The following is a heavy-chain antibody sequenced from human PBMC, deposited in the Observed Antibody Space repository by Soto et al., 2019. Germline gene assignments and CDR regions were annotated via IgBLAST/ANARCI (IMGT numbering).Heavy chain of an antibody. Sequence: DVQLVESWGDLVQPGGSLRLSCAASGFSFSSYWMTWVRQAPGKGLEWVANIKQDGREKYYVASVKGRFTISRDNGKNLLFLQMDSLTPDDTAVYYCAGDGVRNGAYNGWLDPWGQGTLVTVSS. D-gene: IGHD3-16*01. J-gene: IGHJ5*02. CDR3: AGDGVRNGAYNGWLDP. CDR2: IKQDGREK. CDR1: GFSFSSYW. V-gene: IGHV3-7*03.